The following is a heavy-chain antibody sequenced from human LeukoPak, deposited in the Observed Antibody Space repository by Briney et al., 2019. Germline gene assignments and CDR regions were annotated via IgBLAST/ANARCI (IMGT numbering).Heavy chain of an antibody. CDR3: ARGTVYTAMGN. D-gene: IGHD5-18*01. V-gene: IGHV4-31*03. CDR1: GGSISSSSYY. Sequence: SETLSLTCTVSGGSISSSSYYWGWIRQPPGKGLEWIGYIYYSGSTYYNPSLKSRVTISIDTSKNQFSLKLSSVTAVDTAVYYCARGTVYTAMGNWGQGTLVTVSS. CDR2: IYYSGST. J-gene: IGHJ4*02.